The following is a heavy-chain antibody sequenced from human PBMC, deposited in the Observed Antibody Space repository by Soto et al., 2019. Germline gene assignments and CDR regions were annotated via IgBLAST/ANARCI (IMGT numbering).Heavy chain of an antibody. CDR2: ISGSGGST. Sequence: EVQLLESGGGLVQPGGSLRLSCAASGFTFSSYAMSWVRQAPGKGLEWVSAISGSGGSTYYADSVKGRFTISRDNSKNTLYLQLNRLRAEDTAVYYCAKDGWVAMVRRVVGALDIWGQGTMVTVS. CDR1: GFTFSSYA. V-gene: IGHV3-23*01. CDR3: AKDGWVAMVRRVVGALDI. D-gene: IGHD3-10*01. J-gene: IGHJ3*02.